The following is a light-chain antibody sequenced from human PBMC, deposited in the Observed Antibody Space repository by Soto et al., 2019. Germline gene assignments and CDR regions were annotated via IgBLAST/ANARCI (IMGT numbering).Light chain of an antibody. V-gene: IGKV1-5*01. CDR2: DAS. Sequence: DIHMTQSPSTLSASVGDRVTITCRASQSISSWLAWYKQKPGKAPKLLIYDASILESGVPSRFSGVGSGTDFTLTISSLQPDDFATYYCQQYNSYSSTFGQGTKWIS. CDR1: QSISSW. J-gene: IGKJ1*01. CDR3: QQYNSYSST.